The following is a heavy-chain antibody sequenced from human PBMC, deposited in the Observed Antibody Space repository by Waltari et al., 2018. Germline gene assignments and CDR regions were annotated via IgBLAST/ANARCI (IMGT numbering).Heavy chain of an antibody. CDR2: IYYSGST. CDR3: ARKYYYDSRGPWWFDP. V-gene: IGHV4-59*01. CDR1: GCSISSYY. J-gene: IGHJ5*02. D-gene: IGHD3-22*01. Sequence: QVQLQESGPGLVKPSETLSLTCTVSGCSISSYYWSWIRQTPGKGLEWIGYIYYSGSTNYNPSLKSRVTISVDTSKNQFSLKLSSVTAADTAVYYCARKYYYDSRGPWWFDPWGQGTLVTVSS.